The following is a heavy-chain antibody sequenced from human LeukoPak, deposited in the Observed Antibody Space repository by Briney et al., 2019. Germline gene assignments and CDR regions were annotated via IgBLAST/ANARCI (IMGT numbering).Heavy chain of an antibody. V-gene: IGHV3-30*01. Sequence: GGSLRLPCAASGFTFSSYAMHWVRQAPGKGLEWVAVISYDGSNKYYADSVKGRFTISRDNSKNTLYLQMNSLRAEDTAVYYCARSGVYYSNYGFDYWGQGTLVTVSS. CDR2: ISYDGSNK. J-gene: IGHJ4*02. D-gene: IGHD4-11*01. CDR1: GFTFSSYA. CDR3: ARSGVYYSNYGFDY.